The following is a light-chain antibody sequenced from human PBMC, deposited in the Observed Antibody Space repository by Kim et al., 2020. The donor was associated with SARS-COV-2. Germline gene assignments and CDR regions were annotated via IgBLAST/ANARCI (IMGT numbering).Light chain of an antibody. V-gene: IGKV3-20*01. CDR1: QSVSSSY. CDR3: QQYGSSPWT. CDR2: GAS. Sequence: PGEIATLACRASQSVSSSYLAWYQQKPGQAPRLLIYGASSRATGIPDRFSGSGSGTDFTLTISRLEPEDFAVYYCQQYGSSPWTFGQGTKVDIK. J-gene: IGKJ1*01.